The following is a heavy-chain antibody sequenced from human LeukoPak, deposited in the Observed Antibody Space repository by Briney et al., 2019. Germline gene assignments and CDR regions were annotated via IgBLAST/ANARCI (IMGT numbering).Heavy chain of an antibody. CDR1: GGSFSGYY. CDR2: INHSGST. V-gene: IGHV4-34*01. CDR3: ASGRRSSSWFPLLYFDY. J-gene: IGHJ4*02. Sequence: SETLSLTCAVYGGSFSGYYWSWIRQPPGKGLEWIGEINHSGSTNYNPSLKSRVTISVDTSKNQFSLKLSSVTAADTAVYYCASGRRSSSWFPLLYFDYWGQGTLVTVSS. D-gene: IGHD6-13*01.